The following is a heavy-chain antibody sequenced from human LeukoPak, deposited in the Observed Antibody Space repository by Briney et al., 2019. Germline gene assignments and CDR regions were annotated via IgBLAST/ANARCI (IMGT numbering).Heavy chain of an antibody. V-gene: IGHV1-69*05. CDR2: IIPIFGTA. CDR1: GGTFSSYA. J-gene: IGHJ4*02. CDR3: ARGSGYCSGGSCYSPPFDY. D-gene: IGHD2-15*01. Sequence: SVKVSCKASGGTFSSYAISWVRQAPGQGLEWMGGIIPIFGTANYAQEFQGRVTITTDESTSTAYMELSSLRSENTAVYYCARGSGYCSGGSCYSPPFDYWGQGTLVTVSS.